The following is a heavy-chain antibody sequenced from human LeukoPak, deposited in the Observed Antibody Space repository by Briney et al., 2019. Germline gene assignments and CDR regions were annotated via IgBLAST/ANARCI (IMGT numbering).Heavy chain of an antibody. CDR1: GGTFSSYD. D-gene: IGHD1-26*01. Sequence: SVKVSCKVSGGTFSSYDINWVRQAPGQGLEWMGGILPIFGTAKYTQKFQGRVTITADESTSSVYMDLSSLMSGDTAVYYCARARGSFPDAFDFWGQGTMVIVSS. J-gene: IGHJ3*01. V-gene: IGHV1-69*13. CDR3: ARARGSFPDAFDF. CDR2: ILPIFGTA.